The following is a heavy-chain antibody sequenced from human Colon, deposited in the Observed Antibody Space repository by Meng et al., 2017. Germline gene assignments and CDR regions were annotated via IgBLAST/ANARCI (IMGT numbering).Heavy chain of an antibody. J-gene: IGHJ4*01. D-gene: IGHD1-26*01. CDR3: SRVGGAYSPVDY. CDR1: GYTFTTYD. V-gene: IGHV1-8*01. Sequence: QVQLVQSGAVVKQPGASVKGSCKASGYTFTTYDINWIRQATGQGLEWMGWMNPNSGNTDYAQKFQGRVTMTRNTSISTAYMDLSSRRADDTAVYYCSRVGGAYSPVDYWVHGTLVTVSS. CDR2: MNPNSGNT.